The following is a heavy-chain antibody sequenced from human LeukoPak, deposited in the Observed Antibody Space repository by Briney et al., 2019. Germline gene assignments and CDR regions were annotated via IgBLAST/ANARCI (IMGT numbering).Heavy chain of an antibody. CDR1: GFTFSSYW. Sequence: GGSLRLSCAASGFTFSSYWMNWVRQAPGKGLEWVSYISSSSSTIYYADSVKGRFTISRDNAKNSLYLQMNSLRAEDTAVYYCSRVSVQDYYDSFDYWGQGTLVTVSS. CDR3: SRVSVQDYYDSFDY. V-gene: IGHV3-48*01. J-gene: IGHJ4*02. D-gene: IGHD3-22*01. CDR2: ISSSSSTI.